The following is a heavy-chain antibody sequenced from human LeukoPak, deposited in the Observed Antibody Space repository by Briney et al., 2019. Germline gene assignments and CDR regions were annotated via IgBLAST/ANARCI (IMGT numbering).Heavy chain of an antibody. J-gene: IGHJ4*02. Sequence: GGSLRLSCAASGFTFSSYAMSWVRQAPGKGLEWVSAIGGSGGSTYYADSVKGRFTISRDNSKNTLYLQMNSLRAEDTAVYYCAKSTRPWVAATHVDYWGQGTLVTVSS. CDR2: IGGSGGST. D-gene: IGHD2-15*01. V-gene: IGHV3-23*01. CDR1: GFTFSSYA. CDR3: AKSTRPWVAATHVDY.